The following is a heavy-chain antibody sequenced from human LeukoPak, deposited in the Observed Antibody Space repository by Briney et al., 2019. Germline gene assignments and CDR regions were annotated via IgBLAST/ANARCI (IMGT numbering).Heavy chain of an antibody. Sequence: SETQSLTCAVYGGSFSGYYWSWIRQPAGNGLEWIGEINHSGSTNYNPSLKSRVTISVDTSKNQFSLKLSSVTAADTAVYYCARSHPGIAAAGIDYWGQGTLVTVSS. CDR2: INHSGST. V-gene: IGHV4-34*01. D-gene: IGHD6-13*01. CDR3: ARSHPGIAAAGIDY. CDR1: GGSFSGYY. J-gene: IGHJ4*02.